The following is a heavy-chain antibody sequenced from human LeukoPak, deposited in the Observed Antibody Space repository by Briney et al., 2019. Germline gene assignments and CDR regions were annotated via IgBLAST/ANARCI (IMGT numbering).Heavy chain of an antibody. V-gene: IGHV3-33*01. J-gene: IGHJ4*02. CDR3: ARDLSGSGSYHDY. CDR2: IWYDGSNK. CDR1: GFTFSSYG. D-gene: IGHD3-10*01. Sequence: GGSLRLSCAASGFTFSSYGMHWVRQAPGKGLEWVAVIWYDGSNKYYADSVKGRFTISRDNSKNTLYLQMNSLRAEDTAVYYCARDLSGSGSYHDYWGQGTLVTVSS.